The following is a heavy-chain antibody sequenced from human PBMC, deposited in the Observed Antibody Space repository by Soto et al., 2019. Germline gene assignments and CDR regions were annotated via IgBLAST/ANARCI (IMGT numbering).Heavy chain of an antibody. D-gene: IGHD3-16*01. Sequence: QVQLVQSGAEVKNPGASVKVSCKTSGYTFTKYGVGWVRQAPGQGLEWMGWISGSSGNANYAEKVQGRITLTTDTSTSTAYIELRRLRSDDTAVYYCAREMAGLGGEYDYWGQGPLVTFSS. CDR2: ISGSSGNA. CDR3: AREMAGLGGEYDY. CDR1: GYTFTKYG. J-gene: IGHJ4*02. V-gene: IGHV1-18*01.